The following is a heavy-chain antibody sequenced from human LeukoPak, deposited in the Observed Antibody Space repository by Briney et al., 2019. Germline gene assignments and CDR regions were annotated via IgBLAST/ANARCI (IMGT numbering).Heavy chain of an antibody. D-gene: IGHD3-22*01. CDR3: ARTSYYYDSSGTPRDSYYFDY. CDR2: IYYSGST. CDR1: GGSISSYY. Sequence: NPSETLSLTCTVSGGSISSYYWSWIRQPPGKGLEWIGYIYYSGSTNYNPSLKSRVTISVDTSKNQFSLKLSSVTAADTAVYYCARTSYYYDSSGTPRDSYYFDYWGQGTLVTVSS. J-gene: IGHJ4*02. V-gene: IGHV4-59*08.